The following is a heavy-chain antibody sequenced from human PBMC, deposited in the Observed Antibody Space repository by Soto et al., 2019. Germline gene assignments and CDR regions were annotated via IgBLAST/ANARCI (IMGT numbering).Heavy chain of an antibody. CDR2: IYYSGPT. Sequence: PSETLSLTCIVSGGSVSIDSNFWSWIRQPPGKGLEWIGYIYYSGPTRYNPSLESRVTISIDSSKNQVSLNLTSVTAADTAVYYCARGYSHYAHWGRGTLVTVSS. CDR1: GGSVSIDSNF. V-gene: IGHV4-61*01. D-gene: IGHD4-4*01. J-gene: IGHJ4*02. CDR3: ARGYSHYAH.